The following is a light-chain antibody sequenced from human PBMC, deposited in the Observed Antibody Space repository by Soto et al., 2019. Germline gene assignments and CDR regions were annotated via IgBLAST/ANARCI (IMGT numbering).Light chain of an antibody. CDR3: QQYNDWPPLT. CDR1: QSVNIN. CDR2: GTS. V-gene: IGKV3-15*01. J-gene: IGKJ4*01. Sequence: EIVMTQSPATLSVSPGERATLSCWASQSVNINLAWYQQKPGQAPRLLIYGTSTRATGVPARFSGSGSGTEFTLTISNLQSEDFAVYYCQQYNDWPPLTFGGGTKVDIK.